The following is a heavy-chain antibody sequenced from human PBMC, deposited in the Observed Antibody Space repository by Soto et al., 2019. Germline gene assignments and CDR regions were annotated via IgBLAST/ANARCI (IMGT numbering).Heavy chain of an antibody. Sequence: QVQLQESGPGLVKPSQTLSLTCTVSGGSISSGGYYWSWIRQHPGKVLEWIGYIYYSGSTYYNPSLKSRVTISVDTSKNQFSLKLSSVTAADTAVYYCARDVITMVRGVIRRNDAFDIWGQGTMVTVSS. CDR3: ARDVITMVRGVIRRNDAFDI. CDR2: IYYSGST. D-gene: IGHD3-10*01. V-gene: IGHV4-31*03. CDR1: GGSISSGGYY. J-gene: IGHJ3*02.